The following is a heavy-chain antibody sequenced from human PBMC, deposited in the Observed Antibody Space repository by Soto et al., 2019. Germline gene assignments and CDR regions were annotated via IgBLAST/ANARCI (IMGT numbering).Heavy chain of an antibody. D-gene: IGHD4-17*01. Sequence: QVQLQESGPGLVKPSETLSLTCTVSGGSISRYYWCWIRQPPGEGLEWIGYIYYSGSTNYNPSIRIRVTISVDTSTNQFSMKLGSVTAAATSVYYLGGDVNAVTRRQGRANDAFDIWGPATMVTVSS. V-gene: IGHV4-59*01. CDR2: IYYSGST. J-gene: IGHJ3*02. CDR3: GGDVNAVTRRQGRANDAFDI. CDR1: GGSISRYY.